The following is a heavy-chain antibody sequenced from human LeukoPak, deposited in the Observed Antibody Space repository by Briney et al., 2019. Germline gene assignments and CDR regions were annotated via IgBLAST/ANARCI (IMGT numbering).Heavy chain of an antibody. V-gene: IGHV4-34*01. CDR1: GGSISSYY. CDR2: INHGGST. CDR3: ARGGGSYLSGDAFDI. J-gene: IGHJ3*02. Sequence: KTSETLSLTCTISGGSISSYYWSWIRQPPGKGLEWIGEINHGGSTNYNPSPKSRVTISVDTSKNQFSLKLSSVTAADTAVYYCARGGGSYLSGDAFDIWGQGTMVTVSS. D-gene: IGHD1-26*01.